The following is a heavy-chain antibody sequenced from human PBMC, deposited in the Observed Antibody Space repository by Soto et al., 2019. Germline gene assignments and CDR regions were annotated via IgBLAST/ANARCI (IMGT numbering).Heavy chain of an antibody. V-gene: IGHV1-2*02. Sequence: ASVKVSCKASGYTFTGYYMHWVRQAPGQGLEWMGWINPNSGGTNYAQKFQGRVTMTRDTSISTAYMELGRLRSDDTAVYYCARSEYQLLSYYYYGMDVWGQGTTVTVSS. J-gene: IGHJ6*02. CDR3: ARSEYQLLSYYYYGMDV. D-gene: IGHD2-2*01. CDR2: INPNSGGT. CDR1: GYTFTGYY.